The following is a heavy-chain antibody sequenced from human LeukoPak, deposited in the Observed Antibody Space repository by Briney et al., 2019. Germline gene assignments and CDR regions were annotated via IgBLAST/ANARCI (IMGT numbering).Heavy chain of an antibody. J-gene: IGHJ4*02. Sequence: PGGSLRLSCAASGFTFSSYGMHWVRQAPGMGLEWVAFIRYDGSNKYYADSVKGRFTISRDNSKNTLYLQMNSLRAEDTAVYYCAKGPYPYYDSRGPSGYWGQGTLVTVSS. CDR3: AKGPYPYYDSRGPSGY. CDR1: GFTFSSYG. D-gene: IGHD3-22*01. V-gene: IGHV3-30*02. CDR2: IRYDGSNK.